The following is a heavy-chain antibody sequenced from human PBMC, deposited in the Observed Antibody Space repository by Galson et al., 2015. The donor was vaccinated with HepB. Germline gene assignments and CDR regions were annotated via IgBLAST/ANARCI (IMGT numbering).Heavy chain of an antibody. D-gene: IGHD1-26*01. Sequence: SLRLSCAASGFTFSSYGMHWVRQAPGKGLEWVAVIWYDGSNKYYADSVKGRFTISRDNSKNTLYLQMNSLRAEDTAVYYCARDHGELLQNYYGMDVWGQGTTVTVSS. J-gene: IGHJ6*02. V-gene: IGHV3-33*01. CDR1: GFTFSSYG. CDR2: IWYDGSNK. CDR3: ARDHGELLQNYYGMDV.